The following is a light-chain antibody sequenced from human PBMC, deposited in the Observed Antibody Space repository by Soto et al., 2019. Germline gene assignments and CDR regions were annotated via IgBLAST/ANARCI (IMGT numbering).Light chain of an antibody. CDR2: GAS. J-gene: IGKJ4*01. CDR3: QQYDNWPLT. CDR1: QSVGSK. V-gene: IGKV3-15*01. Sequence: EIIMTQFPATLSMSPGERATLSCRASQSVGSKLTWYQQKPGQPPRLLIYGASTRATDIPVRFTGGGSGTEFTLTISSLQSDDFAFYYCQQYDNWPLTFGGGTKVEIK.